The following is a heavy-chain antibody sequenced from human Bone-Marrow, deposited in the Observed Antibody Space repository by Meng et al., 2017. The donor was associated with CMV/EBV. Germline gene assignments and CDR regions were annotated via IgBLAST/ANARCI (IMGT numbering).Heavy chain of an antibody. CDR3: ARGKGKLELLDAFDI. Sequence: SVXVSCKXSGGTFSSYAISWVRQAPGQGLEWMGGIIPIFGTANYAQKFQGRVTITTDESTSTAYMELSSLRSEDTAVYYCARGKGKLELLDAFDIWGQGTMVTVSS. CDR2: IIPIFGTA. D-gene: IGHD1-7*01. CDR1: GGTFSSYA. J-gene: IGHJ3*02. V-gene: IGHV1-69*05.